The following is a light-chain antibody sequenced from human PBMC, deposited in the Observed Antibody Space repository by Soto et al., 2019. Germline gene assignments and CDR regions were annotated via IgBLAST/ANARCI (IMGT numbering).Light chain of an antibody. CDR1: QSISSW. Sequence: DIQMTQSPSTLSASVGDRVTITCRASQSISSWLAWYQQKPGKAPKFLIYDASSLESGVPSRFTGSGSGTEFTLTVSSLQPDDFATYYCQQYNSWTFGQGTKVDIK. J-gene: IGKJ1*01. CDR2: DAS. CDR3: QQYNSWT. V-gene: IGKV1-5*01.